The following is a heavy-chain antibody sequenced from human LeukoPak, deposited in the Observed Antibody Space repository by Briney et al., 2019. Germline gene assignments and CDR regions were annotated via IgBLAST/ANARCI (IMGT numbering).Heavy chain of an antibody. CDR3: ARGIVTMVRGVTKAFDY. J-gene: IGHJ4*02. CDR2: IYYSGST. D-gene: IGHD3-10*01. CDR1: GGSISSSSYY. V-gene: IGHV4-39*07. Sequence: PSETLSLTCTVSGGSISSSSYYWGWIRQPPGKGLEWIGSIYYSGSTYYNPSLKSRVTISVDRSKNQFSLKLSSVTAADTAVYYCARGIVTMVRGVTKAFDYWGQGTLVTVSS.